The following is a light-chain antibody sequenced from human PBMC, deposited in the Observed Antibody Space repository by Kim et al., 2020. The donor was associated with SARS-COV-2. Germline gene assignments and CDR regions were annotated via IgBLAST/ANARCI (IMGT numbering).Light chain of an antibody. CDR2: SAS. CDR1: QRGGNN. CDR3: QQYNDWPPIT. J-gene: IGKJ5*01. Sequence: PEETATPPCRTSQRGGNNLSWDRQKPSQAPRLRIFSASTRATGIPTRFSCSGSGTEFTLTISSLQSEDSAADVCQQYNDWPPITFGQGTRLEIK. V-gene: IGKV3D-15*01.